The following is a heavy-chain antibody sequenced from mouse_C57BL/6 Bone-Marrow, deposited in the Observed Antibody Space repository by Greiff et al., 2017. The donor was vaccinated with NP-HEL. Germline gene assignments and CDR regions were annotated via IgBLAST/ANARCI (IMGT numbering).Heavy chain of an antibody. CDR3: ARSWLLNYYAMDY. CDR1: GFTFSSYG. CDR2: ISSGGSYT. J-gene: IGHJ4*01. D-gene: IGHD2-3*01. Sequence: EVKLMESGGDLVKPGGSLKLSCAASGFTFSSYGMSWVRQTPDKRLEWVATISSGGSYTYYPDSVKGRFTISRDNAKNTLYLQMSSLKSEDTAMYYCARSWLLNYYAMDYWGQGTSVTVSS. V-gene: IGHV5-6*01.